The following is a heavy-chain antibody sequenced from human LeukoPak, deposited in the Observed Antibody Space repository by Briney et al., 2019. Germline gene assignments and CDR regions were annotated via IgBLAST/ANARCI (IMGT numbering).Heavy chain of an antibody. CDR3: ASKGADDSSGYPRWDYYYYGMDV. CDR2: ISSSSSYI. D-gene: IGHD3-22*01. Sequence: GRSLRLSCAASGFTFSSYSMNWVRQAPGKGLEWVSSISSSSSYIYYADSVKGRFTISRDNAKNSLYLQMNSLRAEDTAVCYCASKGADDSSGYPRWDYYYYGMDVWGQGTTVTVSS. CDR1: GFTFSSYS. V-gene: IGHV3-21*01. J-gene: IGHJ6*02.